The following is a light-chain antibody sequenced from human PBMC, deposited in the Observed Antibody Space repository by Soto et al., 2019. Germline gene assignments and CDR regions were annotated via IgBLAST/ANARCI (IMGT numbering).Light chain of an antibody. CDR3: SAYTTSSTLV. J-gene: IGLJ1*01. V-gene: IGLV2-14*01. CDR2: EVI. Sequence: QSVLTQPASVSGSPGQSITISCTGTSSDVGAYNFVSWYQQHPGKAPKLMIYEVIHRPSGIPTRFSGSKSGNTAPLTISGVQAEDEADYYCSAYTTSSTLVFGTGTKVTVL. CDR1: SSDVGAYNF.